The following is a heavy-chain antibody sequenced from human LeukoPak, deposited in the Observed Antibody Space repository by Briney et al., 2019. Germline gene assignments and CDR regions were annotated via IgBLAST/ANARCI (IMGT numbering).Heavy chain of an antibody. CDR2: IIPIFGTA. Sequence: SVKVSCKASGYTFTGYYMHWVRQAPGQGLEWMGGIIPIFGTANYAQKFQGRVTITTDESTSTAYMELSSLRSEDTAVYYCARVSYYGSGDLYYFDYWGQGTLVTVSS. J-gene: IGHJ4*02. CDR3: ARVSYYGSGDLYYFDY. V-gene: IGHV1-69*05. CDR1: GYTFTGYY. D-gene: IGHD3-10*01.